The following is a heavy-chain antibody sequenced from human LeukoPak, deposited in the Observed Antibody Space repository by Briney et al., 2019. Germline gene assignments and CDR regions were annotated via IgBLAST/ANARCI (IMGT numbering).Heavy chain of an antibody. CDR3: ARTYYYDSSSYYYVPEYKWSDP. V-gene: IGHV4-59*11. CDR1: GGSISSHY. D-gene: IGHD3-22*01. J-gene: IGHJ5*02. Sequence: SETLSLTCTVSGGSISSHYWSWIRQPPGKGLEWIGYIYYSGSTNYNPSLKSRVTISVDTSKNQFSLKLSSVTAADTAVYYCARTYYYDSSSYYYVPEYKWSDPWGQGTLVTVSS. CDR2: IYYSGST.